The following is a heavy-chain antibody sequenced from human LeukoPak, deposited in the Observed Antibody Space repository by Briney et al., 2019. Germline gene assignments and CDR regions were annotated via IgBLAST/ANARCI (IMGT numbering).Heavy chain of an antibody. V-gene: IGHV4-59*01. J-gene: IGHJ5*02. CDR2: IYYSGST. Sequence: SETLSLTCTVSGGSISTYCWSWIRQPPGKGLEWIGYIYYSGSTNHNPSLKSRVTISVDTSKNQSSLKLSSVTAADTAVYYCARGGEVMWWFDPWGQGALVTVSS. CDR1: GGSISTYC. CDR3: ARGGEVMWWFDP. D-gene: IGHD3-16*01.